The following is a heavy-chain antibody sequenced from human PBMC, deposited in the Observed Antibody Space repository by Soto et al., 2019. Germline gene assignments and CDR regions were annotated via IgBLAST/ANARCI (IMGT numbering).Heavy chain of an antibody. CDR2: INHSGST. J-gene: IGHJ5*02. Sequence: SETLSLTCAVYGGSFSGYYWSWIRQPPGKGLEWIGEINHSGSTNYNPSLKSRVTISVDTSKNQFSLKLSSVTAADTAVYYCARVSPYYYDSSGYYAYTGDWFDPWGQGTLVTVSS. D-gene: IGHD3-22*01. CDR3: ARVSPYYYDSSGYYAYTGDWFDP. CDR1: GGSFSGYY. V-gene: IGHV4-34*01.